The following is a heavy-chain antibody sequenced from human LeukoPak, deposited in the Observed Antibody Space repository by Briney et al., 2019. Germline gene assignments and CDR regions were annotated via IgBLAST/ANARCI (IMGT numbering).Heavy chain of an antibody. V-gene: IGHV5-51*01. D-gene: IGHD3-9*01. Sequence: GESLKISCKGSGYSFTSYWIGWVRQMPGKGLEWVGIIYPGDSDTRYSPSFQGQVTISADKSMSTAYLQWSSLKASDTAMYYCARFEGPVHWYFDLWGRGTLVTVSS. CDR2: IYPGDSDT. J-gene: IGHJ2*01. CDR3: ARFEGPVHWYFDL. CDR1: GYSFTSYW.